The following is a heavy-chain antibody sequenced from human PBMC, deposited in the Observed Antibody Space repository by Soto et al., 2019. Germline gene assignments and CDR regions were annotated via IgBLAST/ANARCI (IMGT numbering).Heavy chain of an antibody. V-gene: IGHV1-3*01. CDR2: INAGNGNP. D-gene: IGHD3-22*01. Sequence: GASLKVSCKASGYTFANYAIHLARPAPGQRLEWMGWINAGNGNPKYSQKFQDRVTISRDTSATTAYMEMSSLRSEDTAVYYCARGSYYYESSGYYTDYWGQGTLVTVSS. CDR1: GYTFANYA. J-gene: IGHJ4*02. CDR3: ARGSYYYESSGYYTDY.